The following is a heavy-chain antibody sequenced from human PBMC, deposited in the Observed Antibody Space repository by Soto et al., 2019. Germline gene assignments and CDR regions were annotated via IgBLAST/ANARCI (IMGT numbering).Heavy chain of an antibody. D-gene: IGHD2-15*01. J-gene: IGHJ4*02. CDR2: INSAGSST. CDR3: VRTSLVVAAATREDY. CDR1: GFTFSSYW. V-gene: IGHV3-74*01. Sequence: EVQLVESGGGLVQPGESLRLSCAASGFTFSSYWLHWVRQAPGQGLVWVSRINSAGSSTSYAGSVRGRFTISRDNAKNTLYLQRNSLRAEDTAVYYCVRTSLVVAAATREDYWGQGTLVTVSP.